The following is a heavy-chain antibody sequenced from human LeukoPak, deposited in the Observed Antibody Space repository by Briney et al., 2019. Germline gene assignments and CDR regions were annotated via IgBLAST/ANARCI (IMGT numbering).Heavy chain of an antibody. Sequence: SETLSLTCTVSGGSISSGGYYWSWIRQHPGKGLERIGYIYYSGSTYYNPSLKSRVTISVDTSKNQFSLKLSSVTAADTAVYYCARGNWTESRDAFDIWGQGTMVTVSS. J-gene: IGHJ3*02. CDR1: GGSISSGGYY. CDR2: IYYSGST. D-gene: IGHD1-1*01. CDR3: ARGNWTESRDAFDI. V-gene: IGHV4-31*03.